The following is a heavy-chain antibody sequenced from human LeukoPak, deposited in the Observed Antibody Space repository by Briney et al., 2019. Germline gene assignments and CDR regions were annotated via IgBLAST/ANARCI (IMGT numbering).Heavy chain of an antibody. D-gene: IGHD5-18*01. CDR3: ARGKQLWSRAGVAFDY. CDR2: IYHSGST. Sequence: SETLSLTCTVSGYSISSGYYWGWIRQPPGKGLEWIGSIYHSGSTYYNPSLKSRVTISVDMSKNQFSLKLSSVTAADTAVYYCARGKQLWSRAGVAFDYWGQGTLVTVSS. CDR1: GYSISSGYY. J-gene: IGHJ4*02. V-gene: IGHV4-38-2*02.